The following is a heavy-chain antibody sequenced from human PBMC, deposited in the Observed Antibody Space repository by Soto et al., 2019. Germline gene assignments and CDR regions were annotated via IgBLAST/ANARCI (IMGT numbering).Heavy chain of an antibody. J-gene: IGHJ4*02. CDR3: ARSEITMVRGVPFSYLGY. Sequence: EVQLVESGGGLIQPGGSLRLSCAASGFTVSSNYMSWVRQAPGKGLEWVSAIYSGGSTYYADSVKGRFTISRDNSKNTLYIQMNSLSAEDTDVYYCARSEITMVRGVPFSYLGYWGQGTLVTVSS. CDR2: IYSGGST. D-gene: IGHD3-10*01. CDR1: GFTVSSNY. V-gene: IGHV3-53*01.